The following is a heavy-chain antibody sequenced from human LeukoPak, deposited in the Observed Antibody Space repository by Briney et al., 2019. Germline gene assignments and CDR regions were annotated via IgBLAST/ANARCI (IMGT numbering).Heavy chain of an antibody. J-gene: IGHJ4*02. CDR1: GFTFSRYW. CDR2: INTDGRSA. CDR3: ARDVWGDRDSYFDS. V-gene: IGHV3-74*01. Sequence: GGSLRLSCAASGFTFSRYWMHWVRQAPGEGLEWVSRINTDGRSASYGVSVKGRFTISRDNAKNTLELQMNSLRAEDTAVYFCARDVWGDRDSYFDSWGQGTLVTVSS. D-gene: IGHD3-16*01.